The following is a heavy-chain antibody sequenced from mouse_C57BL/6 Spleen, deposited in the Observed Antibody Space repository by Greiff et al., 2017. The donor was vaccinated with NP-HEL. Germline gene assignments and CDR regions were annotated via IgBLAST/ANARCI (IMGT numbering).Heavy chain of an antibody. CDR1: GYSITSGYY. CDR2: ISYDGSN. Sequence: EVQLVESGPGLVKPSQSLSLTCSVTGYSITSGYYWNWIRQFPGNKQEWMGYISYDGSNNYNPSLKNRISITRDTSKNQFFLKLNSVTTEDTATYYCARRGDYGSSSYYYAMDYWGQGTSVTVSS. V-gene: IGHV3-6*01. D-gene: IGHD1-1*01. J-gene: IGHJ4*01. CDR3: ARRGDYGSSSYYYAMDY.